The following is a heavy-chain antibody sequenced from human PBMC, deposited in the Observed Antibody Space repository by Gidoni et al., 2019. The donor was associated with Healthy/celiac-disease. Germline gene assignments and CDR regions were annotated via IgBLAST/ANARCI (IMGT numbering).Heavy chain of an antibody. D-gene: IGHD6-13*01. CDR2: ISANNGNT. J-gene: IGHJ4*02. CDR1: GYTFTNYG. CDR3: ARDKYTSSWYFDY. V-gene: IGHV1-18*04. Sequence: QVQLVQSGADVKKPGASVKVSCKASGYTFTNYGITWVRQAPGQGLEWMGWISANNGNTDYAQKLQGRVTMTTDTSTSTVYMELMSLRSDDTAMYYCARDKYTSSWYFDYWGQGTLVTVSS.